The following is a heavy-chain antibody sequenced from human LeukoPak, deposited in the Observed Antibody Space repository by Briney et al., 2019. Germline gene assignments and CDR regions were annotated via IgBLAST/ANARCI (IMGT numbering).Heavy chain of an antibody. CDR2: IYYSGST. Sequence: PSETLSLTCTVSGVSISSYYRSWIRQPPGKGLEWIGYIYYSGSTNYNPSLKSRVTISLDTSKNQFSLKLSSVTAADTAVYYCARHDGSSWYYAFDVWGQGTMVTVSS. J-gene: IGHJ3*01. CDR3: ARHDGSSWYYAFDV. D-gene: IGHD6-13*01. CDR1: GVSISSYY. V-gene: IGHV4-59*08.